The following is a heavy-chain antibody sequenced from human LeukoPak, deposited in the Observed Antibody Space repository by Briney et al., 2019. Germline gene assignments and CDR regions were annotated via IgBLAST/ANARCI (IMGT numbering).Heavy chain of an antibody. D-gene: IGHD1-26*01. J-gene: IGHJ4*02. CDR1: GFTFSSYW. CDR2: KKQDRSEK. Sequence: GGSLRLSCVASGFTFSSYWINWVRRAPGKGLEWVGNKKQDRSEKYYVDSVKGRLTISRDNARNSMDLQMNSLRAEDTAVYYCAREVGATGFMDWGQGTLVTVSS. V-gene: IGHV3-7*03. CDR3: AREVGATGFMD.